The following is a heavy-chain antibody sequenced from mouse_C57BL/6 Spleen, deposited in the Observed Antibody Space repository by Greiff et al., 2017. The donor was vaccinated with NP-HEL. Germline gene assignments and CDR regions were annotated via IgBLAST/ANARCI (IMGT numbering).Heavy chain of an antibody. J-gene: IGHJ1*03. D-gene: IGHD1-1*02. CDR2: IYPGSGST. CDR3: ARGWDWYFDV. Sequence: VKLQQPGAELVKPGASVKMSCKASGYTFTSYWITWVKQRPGQGLEWIGDIYPGSGSTNYNEKFKSKATLTVDTSSSTAYMQLSSLTSEDSAVYYCARGWDWYFDVWGTGTTVTVSS. CDR1: GYTFTSYW. V-gene: IGHV1-55*01.